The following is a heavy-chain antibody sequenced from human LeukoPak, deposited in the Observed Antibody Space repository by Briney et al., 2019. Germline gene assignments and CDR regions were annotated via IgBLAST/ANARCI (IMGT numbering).Heavy chain of an antibody. D-gene: IGHD2-21*02. CDR3: ARYDCGGDCYPYYFDY. Sequence: KPGGSLRLSCAASGFTFSSYSMNWVRQAPGKGLKWVSSISSSSSYIYYADSVKGRFTISRDNAKNSLYLQLNSLRAEDTAVYYCARYDCGGDCYPYYFDYWGQGTLVTVSS. V-gene: IGHV3-21*01. CDR2: ISSSSSYI. J-gene: IGHJ4*02. CDR1: GFTFSSYS.